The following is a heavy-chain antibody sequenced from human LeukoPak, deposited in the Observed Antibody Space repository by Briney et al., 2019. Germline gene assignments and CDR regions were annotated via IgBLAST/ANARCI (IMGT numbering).Heavy chain of an antibody. CDR3: ARERASLDCSSTSCRRLDY. V-gene: IGHV3-11*04. CDR1: GFPFSDYY. Sequence: GGSLRLSCAASGFPFSDYYMSWIRQAPGKGLEWVSYISSSGSTIYYADSVKGRFTISRDNAKNSLYLQMNSLRAEDTAVYYCARERASLDCSSTSCRRLDYWGQGTLVTVSS. CDR2: ISSSGSTI. D-gene: IGHD2-2*01. J-gene: IGHJ4*02.